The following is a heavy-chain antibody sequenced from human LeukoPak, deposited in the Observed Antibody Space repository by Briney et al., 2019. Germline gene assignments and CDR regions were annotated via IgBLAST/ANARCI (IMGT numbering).Heavy chain of an antibody. J-gene: IGHJ4*02. V-gene: IGHV4-39*01. Sequence: SETLSLTCTVSGGSISSSSYYWGWIRQPPGKGLEWIGSIYYSGSTYYNPSLKSRVTISVDTSKNQFSLKLSSVTAADTAVYYCAPRPARYDYGGNDLGPTSDYWGQGTLVTVSS. CDR1: GGSISSSSYY. CDR3: APRPARYDYGGNDLGPTSDY. CDR2: IYYSGST. D-gene: IGHD4-23*01.